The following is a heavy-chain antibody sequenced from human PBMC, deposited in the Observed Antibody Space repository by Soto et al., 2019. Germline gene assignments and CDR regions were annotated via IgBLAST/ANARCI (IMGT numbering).Heavy chain of an antibody. J-gene: IGHJ4*02. CDR1: GFTFSNIA. D-gene: IGHD1-26*01. Sequence: GGSLRLSCAASGFTFSNIAMHWVRQAPGKGLEWVAAISYDGTYRPYADFARGRFTISRDNSQKTLYLQMNSLRPEDTALYYCATDRELGATLGPIDFWGQGTLVTVS. V-gene: IGHV3-30-3*01. CDR3: ATDRELGATLGPIDF. CDR2: ISYDGTYR.